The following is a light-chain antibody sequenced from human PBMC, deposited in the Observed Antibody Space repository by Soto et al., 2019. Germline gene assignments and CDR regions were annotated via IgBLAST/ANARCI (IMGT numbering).Light chain of an antibody. CDR2: AAS. V-gene: IGKV1-6*01. CDR3: LQDYNYPPN. CDR1: QGIRNA. J-gene: IGKJ1*01. Sequence: AIQMTQSPSSLSAPVEDRITITCRASQGIRNALGWYQQKPGKAPKLLIYAASSLQGGVPSRFSGSGSGTDFTLTISGLQTEDLAPYYYLQDYNYPPNFGKGTKVEVK.